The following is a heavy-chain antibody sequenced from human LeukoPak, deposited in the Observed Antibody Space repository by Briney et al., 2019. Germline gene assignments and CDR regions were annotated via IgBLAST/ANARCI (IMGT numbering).Heavy chain of an antibody. CDR3: ARYGGYKLFDY. CDR1: GFTFSYCW. D-gene: IGHD5-12*01. Sequence: PGGSLRLSCAASGFTFSYCWMSWVRQAPGKGLEWVANIKQDGSEIYYVDSVKGRFTISRDNAKNSLYLQMNSLRAEDTAVYYCARYGGYKLFDYWGQGTLVTVSS. CDR2: IKQDGSEI. V-gene: IGHV3-7*04. J-gene: IGHJ4*02.